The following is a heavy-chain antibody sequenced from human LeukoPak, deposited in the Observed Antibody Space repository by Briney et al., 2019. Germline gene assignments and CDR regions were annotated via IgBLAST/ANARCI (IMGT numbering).Heavy chain of an antibody. V-gene: IGHV3-30-3*01. CDR3: ARDKSCSGGSCYYFDY. D-gene: IGHD2-15*01. J-gene: IGHJ4*02. CDR1: GFTFNSYA. Sequence: GRSLRLSCAASGFTFNSYAMHWVRQAPGKGLEWVAVISYDGSNKYYADSVKGRFTISRDNSKNTLYLQMNSLRAEDTAVYYCARDKSCSGGSCYYFDYWGQGPLVTVSS. CDR2: ISYDGSNK.